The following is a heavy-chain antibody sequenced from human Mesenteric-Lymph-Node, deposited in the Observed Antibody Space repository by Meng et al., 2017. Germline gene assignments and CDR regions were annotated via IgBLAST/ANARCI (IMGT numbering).Heavy chain of an antibody. CDR2: IYHSGST. J-gene: IGHJ4*02. Sequence: LQPPGVWRVLVKPSETLSRAVTVVGGSISSNGYYWDWVRQPPGKGLEWIGAIYHSGSTSYNPSLQSRVTMFVDTSKNQFSLMLTSVTATDTAVYYCARRRGGSGRDCWGQGTLVTVSS. D-gene: IGHD3-10*01. CDR1: GGSISSNGYY. V-gene: IGHV4-39*01. CDR3: ARRRGGSGRDC.